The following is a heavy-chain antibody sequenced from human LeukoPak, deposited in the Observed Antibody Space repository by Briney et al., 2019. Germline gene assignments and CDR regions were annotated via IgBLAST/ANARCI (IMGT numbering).Heavy chain of an antibody. CDR3: ARDASDIVVVPAALFDP. Sequence: ASVKVSCKASGYTFTGYYMHWVRQAPGQGLEWMGWINPNSGGTNYAQKFQGRVTMTRDTSISTAYMELSRLRSDDTAVYYCARDASDIVVVPAALFDPWGQGTLVTVSS. CDR1: GYTFTGYY. CDR2: INPNSGGT. D-gene: IGHD2-2*01. V-gene: IGHV1-2*02. J-gene: IGHJ5*02.